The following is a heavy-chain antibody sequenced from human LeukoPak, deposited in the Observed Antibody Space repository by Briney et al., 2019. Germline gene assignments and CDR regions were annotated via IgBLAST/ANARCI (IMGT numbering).Heavy chain of an antibody. CDR1: GGSISSSTSYY. J-gene: IGHJ4*02. Sequence: SETLSLTCTVSGGSISSSTSYYGAWIRPPPGKGLEWIGSISYSGNTYYNPPLKSRATISVDTSKNYFSLQLSPVTAPDTAVYYCASSAGGDGYNWVYWGQGTLVTVSP. CDR3: ASSAGGDGYNWVY. V-gene: IGHV4-39*02. CDR2: ISYSGNT. D-gene: IGHD5-24*01.